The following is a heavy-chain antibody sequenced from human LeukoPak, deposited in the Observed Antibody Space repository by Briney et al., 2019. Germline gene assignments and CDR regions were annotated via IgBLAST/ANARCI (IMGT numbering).Heavy chain of an antibody. V-gene: IGHV4-59*01. CDR2: IYYTGST. D-gene: IGHD5-18*01. CDR1: GGSISNYY. Sequence: SETLSLTCTVSGGSISNYYCSWIRQPPGKGLEWIGCIYYTGSTNYNPSLKSRVTISVDTSKNQFSLKLSSVTAADTAVYYCARRGYNYGYQGYYYGMDVWGQGTTVTVSS. CDR3: ARRGYNYGYQGYYYGMDV. J-gene: IGHJ6*02.